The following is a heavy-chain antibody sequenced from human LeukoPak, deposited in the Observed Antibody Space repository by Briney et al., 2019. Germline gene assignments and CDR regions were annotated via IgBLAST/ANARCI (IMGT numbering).Heavy chain of an antibody. CDR3: AKGAHYYGSGNHY. CDR2: ISSRSSTI. J-gene: IGHJ4*02. Sequence: GGSLRPSCAASGFTFSTHDLNWVRQAPGKGLEWVSFISSRSSTIYYADSVKGRFTISRDNAKNSLYLQMNSLRAEDTAVYYCAKGAHYYGSGNHYWGQGTLVTVSS. D-gene: IGHD3-10*01. CDR1: GFTFSTHD. V-gene: IGHV3-48*04.